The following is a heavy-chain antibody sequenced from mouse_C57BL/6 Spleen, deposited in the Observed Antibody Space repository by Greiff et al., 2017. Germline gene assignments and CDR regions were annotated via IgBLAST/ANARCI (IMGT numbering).Heavy chain of an antibody. CDR2: IDPSDSET. CDR1: GYTFTSYW. V-gene: IGHV1-52*01. Sequence: QVQLKQSGAELVRPGSSVKLSCKASGYTFTSYWMHWVKQRPIQGLEWIGNIDPSDSETHYNQKFKDKATLTVDKSSSTAYMQLSSLTSEDSAVYYCARRGHANYGSSRYWYFDVWGTGTTVTVSS. CDR3: ARRGHANYGSSRYWYFDV. J-gene: IGHJ1*03. D-gene: IGHD1-1*01.